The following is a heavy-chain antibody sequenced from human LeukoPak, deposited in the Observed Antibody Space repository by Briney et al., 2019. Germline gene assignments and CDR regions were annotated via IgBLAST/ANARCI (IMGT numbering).Heavy chain of an antibody. CDR3: AKDQGIGVVIATNFDY. CDR1: GFTFSSYA. D-gene: IGHD2-21*01. V-gene: IGHV3-23*01. Sequence: PGGSLRLSCAASGFTFSSYAMSWVRQAPGKGLEWVSAISGSGGSTYYADSVKGRFTISRDNSKNTLYLQMNSLRAEDTAVYYCAKDQGIGVVIATNFDYWGQGTLVTVSS. CDR2: ISGSGGST. J-gene: IGHJ4*02.